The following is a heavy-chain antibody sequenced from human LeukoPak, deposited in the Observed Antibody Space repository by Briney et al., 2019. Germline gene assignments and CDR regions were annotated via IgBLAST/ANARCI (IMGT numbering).Heavy chain of an antibody. CDR3: ARARGNDYDFWSGRYSPFDY. CDR2: ISSSSSYI. Sequence: GGSLRLSCAASGFTFSSYSMNWVRQAPGKGLEWVSSISSSSSYIYYADSVKGRFTISRDNAKNSLYLQMNSLRAEDTAVYYCARARGNDYDFWSGRYSPFDYWGQGTLVTVSS. J-gene: IGHJ4*02. D-gene: IGHD3-3*01. V-gene: IGHV3-21*01. CDR1: GFTFSSYS.